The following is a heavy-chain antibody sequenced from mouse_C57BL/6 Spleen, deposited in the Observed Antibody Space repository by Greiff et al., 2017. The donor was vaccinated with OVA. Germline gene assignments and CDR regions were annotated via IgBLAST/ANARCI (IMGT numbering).Heavy chain of an antibody. D-gene: IGHD1-1*01. V-gene: IGHV1-15*01. CDR2: IDPETGGT. CDR3: TRKGLYGSFDY. CDR1: GYTFTDYE. Sequence: VQLQQSGAELVRPGASVTLSCKASGYTFTDYEMHWVKQTPVHGLEWIGAIDPETGGTAYNQKFKGKAILTADKSSSTAYMELRSLTSEDSAVYYCTRKGLYGSFDYWGQGTTLTVSS. J-gene: IGHJ2*01.